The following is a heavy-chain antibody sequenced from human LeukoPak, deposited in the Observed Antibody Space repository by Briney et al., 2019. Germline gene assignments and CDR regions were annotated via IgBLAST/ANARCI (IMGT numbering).Heavy chain of an antibody. CDR2: ISGSGGST. V-gene: IGHV3-23*01. CDR1: GFTFSNYA. CDR3: ARDSNGLAYYFDY. Sequence: GGSLRLSCAASGFTFSNYAMSWVRQAPGKGLEWVSVISGSGGSTYSADSVKDRFTISRDNAKNSLYLQMNSLRAEDTAVYYCARDSNGLAYYFDYWGQGTLVTVSS. J-gene: IGHJ4*02. D-gene: IGHD4-11*01.